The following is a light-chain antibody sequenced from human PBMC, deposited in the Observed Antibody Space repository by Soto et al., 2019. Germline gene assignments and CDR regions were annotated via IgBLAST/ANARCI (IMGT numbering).Light chain of an antibody. J-gene: IGKJ1*01. CDR3: QQSYSILWT. V-gene: IGKV1-39*01. Sequence: DIEMTQSPSSLSVSVGDSVTINCRTSQSIATYLNWYQQKPGKAPKLLIYAASSLQSGVPSRFSGSGSGTEFTLTITSLRPDDFATYYCQQSYSILWTFGHGTRWIS. CDR2: AAS. CDR1: QSIATY.